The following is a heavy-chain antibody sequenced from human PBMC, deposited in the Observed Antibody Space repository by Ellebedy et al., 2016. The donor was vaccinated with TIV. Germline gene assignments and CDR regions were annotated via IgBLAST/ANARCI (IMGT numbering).Heavy chain of an antibody. CDR1: GFTFSDYW. Sequence: GESLKISCEGSGFTFSDYWMSWVRQAPGKGLEWVSHIGTSTTHTNYADSVKGRFTISRDNAKNSLYLQMNSLSADDTAVYYCAREVWFSFDIWGQGTVVTVSS. J-gene: IGHJ3*02. D-gene: IGHD3-9*01. CDR3: AREVWFSFDI. V-gene: IGHV3-11*05. CDR2: IGTSTTHT.